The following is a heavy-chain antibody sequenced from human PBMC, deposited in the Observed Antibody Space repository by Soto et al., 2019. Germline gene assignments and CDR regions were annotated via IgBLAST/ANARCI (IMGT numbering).Heavy chain of an antibody. D-gene: IGHD6-19*01. CDR3: ARRLFGSGWTLDS. V-gene: IGHV4-59*01. CDR1: GASITTYY. Sequence: SETLSLTCDVSGASITTYYWTWIRQAPGKGLEWIGNVYHTGSTDYNSSLKSRVTISVDTSKNQFSLNMNSVTAADTAVYYCARRLFGSGWTLDSWGQGALVTVSS. CDR2: VYHTGST. J-gene: IGHJ4*02.